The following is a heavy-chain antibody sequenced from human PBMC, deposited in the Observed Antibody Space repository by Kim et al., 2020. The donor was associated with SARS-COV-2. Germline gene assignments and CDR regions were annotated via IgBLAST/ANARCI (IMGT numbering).Heavy chain of an antibody. CDR1: EFTFSRYS. CDR3: ARDLSLGRPGGFDY. J-gene: IGHJ4*02. Sequence: GGSLRLSCAASEFTFSRYSMNWVRQAPGKGLEWVSTISRNSDYIYYADSVEGRFTISRDNAKNSLYLQMNSLRADDTAMYYCARDLSLGRPGGFDYWGQGTLVTASS. V-gene: IGHV3-21*01. D-gene: IGHD3-10*01. CDR2: ISRNSDYI.